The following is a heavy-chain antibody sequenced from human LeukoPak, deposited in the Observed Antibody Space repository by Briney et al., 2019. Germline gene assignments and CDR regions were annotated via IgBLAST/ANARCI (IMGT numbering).Heavy chain of an antibody. J-gene: IGHJ4*02. Sequence: SETLSLTCTVSGGSISSYYWSWIRQPPGKGLEWIGYIYNSGITNYNPSLKSRVTISVDTSKNQFSLKLSSVTAADTALYHCARQMGYCGSTSCYPSFDYWGQGTLVTVSS. CDR3: ARQMGYCGSTSCYPSFDY. V-gene: IGHV4-59*08. CDR2: IYNSGIT. D-gene: IGHD2-2*01. CDR1: GGSISSYY.